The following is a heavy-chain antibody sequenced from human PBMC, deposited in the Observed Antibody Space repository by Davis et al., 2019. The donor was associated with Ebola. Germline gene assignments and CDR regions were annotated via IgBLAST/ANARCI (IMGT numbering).Heavy chain of an antibody. CDR1: GGSISGDY. Sequence: MPSETLSLTCTVSGGSISGDYWSWIRQPPGKGLEWIGYIHDSGSTNYNPSLKSRVTISVDTSKNQFSLKLSSVTAADTAVYYCARHKVAFSHDAFDIWGQGTMVTVSS. D-gene: IGHD3-3*02. J-gene: IGHJ3*02. CDR2: IHDSGST. V-gene: IGHV4-59*08. CDR3: ARHKVAFSHDAFDI.